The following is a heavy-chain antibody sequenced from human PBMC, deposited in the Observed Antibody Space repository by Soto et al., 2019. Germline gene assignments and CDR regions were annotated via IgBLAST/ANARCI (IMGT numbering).Heavy chain of an antibody. D-gene: IGHD3-10*01. CDR2: ISDGGDLT. V-gene: IGHV3-23*01. CDR1: GFAFTGHP. J-gene: IGHJ3*02. CDR3: ARRVIGSSRAFDI. Sequence: GGSLRLSCAASGFAFTGHPMSWVRQAPEKGLEWVAGISDGGDLTYNADSVKGRFTISRDNSRNTLYLQMNSLRAEDTAVYYCARRVIGSSRAFDIWGQGTMVTVSS.